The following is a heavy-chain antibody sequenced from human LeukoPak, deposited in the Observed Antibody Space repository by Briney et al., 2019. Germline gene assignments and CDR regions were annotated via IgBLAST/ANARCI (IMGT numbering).Heavy chain of an antibody. CDR1: GFTITTYA. D-gene: IGHD1-26*01. V-gene: IGHV3-23*01. CDR3: ARAQGALDY. CDR2: IGGGGTE. Sequence: GGALRLSCAAPGFTITTYAVNWVRDALGEGLEWVSGIGGGGTEYYADSVKGRFIISSDSSQNLVHLQMNSLTVEDTAVYYCARAQGALDYWGQGTLVTVSS. J-gene: IGHJ4*02.